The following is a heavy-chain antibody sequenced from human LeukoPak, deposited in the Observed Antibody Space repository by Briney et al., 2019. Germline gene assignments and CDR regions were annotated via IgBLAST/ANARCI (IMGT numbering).Heavy chain of an antibody. CDR2: IYNSGSP. Sequence: MPSETLSLTCTVSGGSISSYFWTWIRQPPGKGLEWIGYIYNSGSPNYSPSLKSRVTISLDTSKNQFSLKLNSVTAADTAEYYCARGGNGDDTSYWYFDIWGRGTLVTVSS. CDR1: GGSISSYF. CDR3: ARGGNGDDTSYWYFDI. V-gene: IGHV4-59*01. D-gene: IGHD4-17*01. J-gene: IGHJ2*01.